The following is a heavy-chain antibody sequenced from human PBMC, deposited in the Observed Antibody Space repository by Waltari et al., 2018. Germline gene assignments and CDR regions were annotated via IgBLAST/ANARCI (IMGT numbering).Heavy chain of an antibody. V-gene: IGHV4-31*01. Sequence: QVQLQESGPGLVKPSQTLSLTCTVSGGSISSGGYYWSWIRQHPGKGLEWIGYIYYSGSTYYNPSLKSLVTISVDTSKNQFSLKPSSVTAADTAVYYCARVNEWLWFLDYWGQGTLVTVSS. D-gene: IGHD5-18*01. J-gene: IGHJ4*02. CDR1: GGSISSGGYY. CDR3: ARVNEWLWFLDY. CDR2: IYYSGST.